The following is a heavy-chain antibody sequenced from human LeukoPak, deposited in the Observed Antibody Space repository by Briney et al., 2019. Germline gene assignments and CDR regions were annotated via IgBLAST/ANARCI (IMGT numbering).Heavy chain of an antibody. J-gene: IGHJ4*02. V-gene: IGHV1-2*02. D-gene: IGHD3-10*01. CDR2: INPNSGGT. CDR3: ARSDYGSGSSIIFDY. CDR1: GYTFTGYY. Sequence: ASVKVSCKASGYTFTGYYMHWVRQAPGQGLEWMGWINPNSGGTNYAQKFQGRVTMTRDTSISTAYMELSRLRSDDTAVYYCARSDYGSGSSIIFDYWGQGTLVTVSS.